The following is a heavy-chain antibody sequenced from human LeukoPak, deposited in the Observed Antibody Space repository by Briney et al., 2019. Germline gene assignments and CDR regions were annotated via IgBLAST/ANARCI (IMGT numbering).Heavy chain of an antibody. CDR3: ARDRKGKQYYFDY. CDR2: ISGSSSYI. Sequence: PGGSLRLSCAPSGFTFSSYSMNWVRQAPGKGLGWVSSISGSSSYIYYADSVKGRFTISRDNAKNSLYLQMNSQRAEDTAEYYCARDRKGKQYYFDYWGQGTLVTVSS. V-gene: IGHV3-21*01. D-gene: IGHD4-11*01. J-gene: IGHJ4*02. CDR1: GFTFSSYS.